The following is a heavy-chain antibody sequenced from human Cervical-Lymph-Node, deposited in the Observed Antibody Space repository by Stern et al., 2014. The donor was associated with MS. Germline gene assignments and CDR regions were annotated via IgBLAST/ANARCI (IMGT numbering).Heavy chain of an antibody. Sequence: VQLVESGAELIRPGESLKISCKGSGFKFSIYWIAWVRHMPGKGLEWMGIIYPGDSKTRYSPFFQAQVPMSADKATSTAYLQWSSLNASDTAMYFCARQTTAWASDVWGQGTLVTVSS. D-gene: IGHD1-14*01. CDR3: ARQTTAWASDV. CDR1: GFKFSIYW. V-gene: IGHV5-51*01. J-gene: IGHJ4*02. CDR2: IYPGDSKT.